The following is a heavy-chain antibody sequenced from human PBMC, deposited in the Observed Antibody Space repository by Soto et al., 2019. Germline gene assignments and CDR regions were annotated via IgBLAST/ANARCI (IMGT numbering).Heavy chain of an antibody. V-gene: IGHV3-23*01. D-gene: IGHD4-4*01. Sequence: LRLSCAACGFTFSSYAMGWVRQAQGKGLEWVSAIRGSGGSTYYADSVKGRFTVSRDNSKNTLYLQMTSLRAEDTAVYYCAKDRSNDYTRVPEWFDPWGQGTLVTVSS. J-gene: IGHJ5*02. CDR2: IRGSGGST. CDR3: AKDRSNDYTRVPEWFDP. CDR1: GFTFSSYA.